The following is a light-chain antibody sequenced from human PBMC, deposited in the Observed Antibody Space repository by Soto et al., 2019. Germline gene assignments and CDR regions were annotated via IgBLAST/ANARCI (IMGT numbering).Light chain of an antibody. Sequence: EIVLTQSPGTLSLSPGERVTLSCRASQSVSSSYLAWYQQKPGQAPRLLIYGASTRATGIPARFSGSGSGTDFTLTISSLEPEDFAVYYCQQRSNWPRTFGQGTKVDIK. J-gene: IGKJ1*01. CDR1: QSVSSSY. V-gene: IGKV3D-20*02. CDR3: QQRSNWPRT. CDR2: GAS.